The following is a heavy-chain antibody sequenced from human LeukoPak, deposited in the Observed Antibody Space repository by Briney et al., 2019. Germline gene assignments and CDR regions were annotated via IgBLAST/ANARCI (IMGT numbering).Heavy chain of an antibody. J-gene: IGHJ4*02. Sequence: PGRSLRLSCVASGFTFSSYGMHWVRQAPGKGLEWVAVIWYDGSNKYYADSVKGRFTISRDNSKNTLYLQMNSLRAEDTAVYYCAREETGNPGGYWGQGTLVTVSS. V-gene: IGHV3-33*01. D-gene: IGHD1-14*01. CDR2: IWYDGSNK. CDR3: AREETGNPGGY. CDR1: GFTFSSYG.